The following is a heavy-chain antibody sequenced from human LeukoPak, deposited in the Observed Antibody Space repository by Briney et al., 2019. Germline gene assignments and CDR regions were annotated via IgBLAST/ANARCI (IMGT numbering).Heavy chain of an antibody. D-gene: IGHD1-26*01. Sequence: GGSLRLSCAASGFTVSDNYMTWVRQAPGKGLEWVSSIYNTGATHYAESVKGRFTISRDNSKNTLFLQMNSLRAEDMAVYYCARIEWERLGRAFDIWGQGTMVTVSS. V-gene: IGHV3-53*01. CDR2: IYNTGAT. CDR1: GFTVSDNY. J-gene: IGHJ3*02. CDR3: ARIEWERLGRAFDI.